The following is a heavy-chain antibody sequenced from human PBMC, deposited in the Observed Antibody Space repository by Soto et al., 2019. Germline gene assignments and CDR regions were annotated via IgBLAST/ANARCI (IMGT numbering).Heavy chain of an antibody. J-gene: IGHJ4*02. CDR1: GYTFTSYD. Sequence: ASVKVSCKASGYTFTSYDINWVRQATGQGLEWMGWMNPNSGNTGYAQKFQGRVTMTRNTSISTAYMELSSLRSEDTAVYYCAKSPTVTNPVAYWGQGPLVTVYS. CDR3: AKSPTVTNPVAY. V-gene: IGHV1-8*01. D-gene: IGHD4-17*01. CDR2: MNPNSGNT.